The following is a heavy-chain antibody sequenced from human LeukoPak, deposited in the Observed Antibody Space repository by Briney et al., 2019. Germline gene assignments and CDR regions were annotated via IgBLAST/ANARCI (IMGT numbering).Heavy chain of an antibody. CDR2: IYGGGAT. Sequence: GGSLRLSCAASGLTVNNNYMSWVRQAPGKGLEWVSIIYGGGATYYAESVKGRFTISRDNTKNTLYLQMNSLRAEDTAVYYCASLIAAADSNWFDPWGQGTLVTVSS. CDR1: GLTVNNNY. D-gene: IGHD6-13*01. CDR3: ASLIAAADSNWFDP. V-gene: IGHV3-53*01. J-gene: IGHJ5*02.